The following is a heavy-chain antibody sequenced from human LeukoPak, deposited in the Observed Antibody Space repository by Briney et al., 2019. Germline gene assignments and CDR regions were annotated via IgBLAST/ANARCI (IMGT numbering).Heavy chain of an antibody. CDR3: AKGSAAGRPYYFDY. J-gene: IGHJ4*02. D-gene: IGHD6-25*01. CDR1: GFIFSNYA. Sequence: GGSLRLSCAASGFIFSNYAMSWVRQAPGKGLEWVSAIDNSGAYTWYADSVKGRFTISKDSSSTILYLQMNSLRAEDAAAYFCAKGSAAGRPYYFDYWGQGTLVTVSS. V-gene: IGHV3-23*01. CDR2: IDNSGAYT.